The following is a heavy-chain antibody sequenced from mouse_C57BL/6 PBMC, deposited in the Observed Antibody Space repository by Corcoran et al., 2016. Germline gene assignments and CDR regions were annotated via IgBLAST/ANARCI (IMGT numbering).Heavy chain of an antibody. V-gene: IGHV9-3*01. CDR1: GYTFTTYG. Sequence: QIQLVQSGPELKKPGETVKISCKASGYTFTTYGMSWVKQAPGKGLKWMSWINTYSGVPTYADDFKGRFAFSLETSASTAYLQINNLKNEDTATYFCARTHYGSRYYFDYWGQGTTLTVSS. J-gene: IGHJ2*01. CDR3: ARTHYGSRYYFDY. CDR2: INTYSGVP. D-gene: IGHD1-1*01.